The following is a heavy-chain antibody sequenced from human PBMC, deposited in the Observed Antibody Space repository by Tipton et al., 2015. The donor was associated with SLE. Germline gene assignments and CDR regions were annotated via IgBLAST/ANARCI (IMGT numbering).Heavy chain of an antibody. CDR2: IYSGGST. V-gene: IGHV3-53*05. J-gene: IGHJ6*02. D-gene: IGHD3-3*01. CDR1: GASISDYY. Sequence: LSLTCTVSGASISDYYWTWIRQFPGKGLEWVSVIYSGGSTYYADSVKGRFTISRDNSKNTLYLQMNSLRAEDTAVYYCAREPSQYYDFWSGYSGSYYYYGMDVWGQGTMVTVSS. CDR3: AREPSQYYDFWSGYSGSYYYYGMDV.